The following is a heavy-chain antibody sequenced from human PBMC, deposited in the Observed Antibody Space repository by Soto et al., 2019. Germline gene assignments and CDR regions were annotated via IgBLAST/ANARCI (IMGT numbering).Heavy chain of an antibody. J-gene: IGHJ3*02. Sequence: QVQLQESGPGLVKPSETLSLTSTVSGGSVSSGSYYWSWIRQPPGKGLEWIGYIYYSGSANYNPSLKSRVTISVDTSKNQFSLKLSSVTAEDKGVYYCARDRIDAFDIWGQGTMVTVSS. CDR1: GGSVSSGSYY. V-gene: IGHV4-61*01. CDR2: IYYSGSA. CDR3: ARDRIDAFDI.